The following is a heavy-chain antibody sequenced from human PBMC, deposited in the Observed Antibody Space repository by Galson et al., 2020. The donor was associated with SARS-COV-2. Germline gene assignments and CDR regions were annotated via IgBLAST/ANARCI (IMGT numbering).Heavy chain of an antibody. J-gene: IGHJ4*02. CDR3: ARDGQLSSGWAFDS. V-gene: IGHV3-33*01. CDR1: GFTFSNHA. CDR2: IFYDGSDE. Sequence: GGSLRLSCAASGFTFSNHAMHWVRQAPGKGLEWVAQIFYDGSDEYYGDSVKGRFTISRDSSKNTVYLEMNDLRPDDTAVYYCARDGQLSSGWAFDSWGQGTLVTVSS. D-gene: IGHD6-19*01.